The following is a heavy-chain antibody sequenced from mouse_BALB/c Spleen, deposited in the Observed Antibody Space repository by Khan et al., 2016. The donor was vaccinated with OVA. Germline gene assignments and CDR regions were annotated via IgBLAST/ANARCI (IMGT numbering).Heavy chain of an antibody. CDR2: IWSDGST. CDR1: GFSLTSYG. V-gene: IGHV2-6-1*01. D-gene: IGHD1-1*01. J-gene: IGHJ4*01. CDR3: ARHAFSYYGTAMDY. Sequence: QVQLKESGPGLVAPSQSLSITCTISGFSLTSYGVHWVRQPPGKSLEWLVMIWSDGSTTYNSALKSRLSISKDNSKSQVVLKMNSLQTDDTAMYYCARHAFSYYGTAMDYWGQGTSVTVSS.